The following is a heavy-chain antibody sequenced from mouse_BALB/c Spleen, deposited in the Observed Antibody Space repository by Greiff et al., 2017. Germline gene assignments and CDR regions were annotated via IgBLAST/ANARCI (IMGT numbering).Heavy chain of an antibody. CDR3: ARTDGSSYKDY. J-gene: IGHJ2*01. V-gene: IGHV14-3*02. D-gene: IGHD1-1*01. CDR1: GFNIKDTY. CDR2: IDPANGNT. Sequence: EVKVVESGAELVKPGASVKLSCTASGFNIKDTYMHWVKQRPEQGLEWIGRIDPANGNTKYDPKFQGKATITADTSSNTAYLQLSSLTSEDTSVYYCARTDGSSYKDYWGQGTTLTVSS.